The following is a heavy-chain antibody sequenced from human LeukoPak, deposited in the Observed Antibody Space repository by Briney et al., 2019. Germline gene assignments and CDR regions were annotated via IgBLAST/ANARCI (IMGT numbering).Heavy chain of an antibody. J-gene: IGHJ4*01. CDR2: IVPVIGVA. Sequence: SVKVSCKAPGDTLITHYISWVRQAPGQGLEWLGRIVPVIGVATYAQSLQGRVIVTADRSTNTANLELSSLRFEDSAVYFCARHSSRGHYYDFDFWGHGSLVTVSS. V-gene: IGHV1-69*02. CDR1: GDTLITHY. CDR3: ARHSSRGHYYDFDF. D-gene: IGHD3-22*01.